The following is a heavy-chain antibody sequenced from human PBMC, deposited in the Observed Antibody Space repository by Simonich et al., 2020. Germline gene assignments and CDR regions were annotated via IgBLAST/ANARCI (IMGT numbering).Heavy chain of an antibody. CDR2: ISSSRSYI. J-gene: IGHJ4*02. D-gene: IGHD1-1*01. Sequence: EVQLVESGGGLVKPGGSLRLSCAASGFTFSSYSMNWVRQAPWKGLEWYSSISSSRSYIYYADSVKGRFTISRDNAKNSLYLQMNSLRAEDTAVYYCARANERDYWGQGTLVTVSS. CDR1: GFTFSSYS. V-gene: IGHV3-21*01. CDR3: ARANERDY.